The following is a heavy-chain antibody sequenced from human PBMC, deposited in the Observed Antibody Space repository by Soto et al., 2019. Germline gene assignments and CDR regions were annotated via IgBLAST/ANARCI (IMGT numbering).Heavy chain of an antibody. CDR1: GFTFSSYA. CDR2: ISGSGGST. Sequence: GGSLRLSCAASGFTFSSYAMSWVRQAPGKGLEWVSTISGSGGSTYYADSAKGRFTISRDNSKNTLYLQMNSLRAEDTAVYYCAKDIGIAVAGTGVDYWGQGTLVTVSS. CDR3: AKDIGIAVAGTGVDY. D-gene: IGHD6-19*01. V-gene: IGHV3-23*01. J-gene: IGHJ4*02.